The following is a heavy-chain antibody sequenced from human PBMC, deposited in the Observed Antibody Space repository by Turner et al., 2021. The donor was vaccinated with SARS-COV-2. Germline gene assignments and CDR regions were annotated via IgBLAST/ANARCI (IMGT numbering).Heavy chain of an antibody. CDR3: ARGPSYGDYEY. J-gene: IGHJ4*02. V-gene: IGHV1-18*01. CDR1: GYTFTSYV. Sequence: QVHLFQSGAALTNPGASVKFSCKASGYTFTSYVLSLVRQAPGQGLEWQGWISAYNGYTNFAQKIQGRDTMNTDTYTRKASLELRSMTTDETAVYYCARGPSYGDYEYWGQGTLITVS. CDR2: ISAYNGYT. D-gene: IGHD4-17*01.